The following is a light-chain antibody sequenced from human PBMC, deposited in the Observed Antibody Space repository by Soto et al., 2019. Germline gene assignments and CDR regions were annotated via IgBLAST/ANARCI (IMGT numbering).Light chain of an antibody. CDR3: MQALQTPWT. CDR1: KTFCLRNGNNN. CDR2: LGS. Sequence: DIVMTQSPLSLPVTPGNRASAPARLVKTFCLRNGNNNLDWSLQKPGQSPQLLIYLGSNRSSGVPDRFSGSGSGTDFTLKISRVEAEDVGVYYCMQALQTPWTFGQGTKVEIK. V-gene: IGKV2-28*01. J-gene: IGKJ1*01.